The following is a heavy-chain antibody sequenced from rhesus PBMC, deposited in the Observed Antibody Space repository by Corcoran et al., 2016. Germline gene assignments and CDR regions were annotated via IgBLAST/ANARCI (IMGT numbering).Heavy chain of an antibody. CDR1: GGSITGYF. Sequence: QLQESGPGLLKPSETLSLTCTVPGGSITGYFWRWLLQFPGTGLEWIGNIYFNSAGTNYSPSLNGRVTISRDTTKSQFSLAITSLTAADTAIYYCARDSDDADWNNRFDVWGPGHLVTVSS. D-gene: IGHD1-26*01. J-gene: IGHJ5-1*01. CDR3: ARDSDDADWNNRFDV. CDR2: IYFNSAGT. V-gene: IGHV4-81*01.